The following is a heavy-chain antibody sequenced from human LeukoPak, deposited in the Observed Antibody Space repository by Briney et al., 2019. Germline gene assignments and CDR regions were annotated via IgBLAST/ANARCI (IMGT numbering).Heavy chain of an antibody. V-gene: IGHV3-23*01. CDR2: ISGSGHTT. Sequence: GGSLRLSCVVSGFPFSNYIMSWVRQAPGKGPEWVSGISGSGHTTYYAYSAKGRFTISRDNSKNTLYLQMNSLRAGDTAVYYCAKEASGYSFSVSWGQGTLVAVSS. CDR3: AKEASGYSFSVS. J-gene: IGHJ5*02. D-gene: IGHD1-26*01. CDR1: GFPFSNYI.